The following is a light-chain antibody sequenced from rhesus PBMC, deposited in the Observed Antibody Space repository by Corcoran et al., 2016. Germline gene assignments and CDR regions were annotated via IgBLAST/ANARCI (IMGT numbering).Light chain of an antibody. CDR3: QQDYTWPLT. Sequence: EIVMTQSPATLSLSPGERATLSCRASQSVFSSLDWYHQKPGQAPKLLIYGASTRAPGIPDRFSGRVSGKDFALTSSSLEPEDGGVYYCQQDYTWPLTFGGGTKVEL. J-gene: IGKJ4*01. CDR2: GAS. CDR1: QSVFSS. V-gene: IGKV3-24*04.